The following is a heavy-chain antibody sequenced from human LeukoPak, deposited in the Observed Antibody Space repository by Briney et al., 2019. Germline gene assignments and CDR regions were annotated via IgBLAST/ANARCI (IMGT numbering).Heavy chain of an antibody. CDR3: AKDIRVWGSYRYPCLDY. D-gene: IGHD3-16*02. CDR1: GFTFSSYE. J-gene: IGHJ4*02. CDR2: ISSSGSTI. Sequence: GGSLRLSCAASGFTFSSYEMNWVRQAPGKGLEWVSYISSSGSTIYYADSVKGRFTISRDNAKNSLYLQMDSLRAEDTAVYYCAKDIRVWGSYRYPCLDYWGQGTLVTVSS. V-gene: IGHV3-48*03.